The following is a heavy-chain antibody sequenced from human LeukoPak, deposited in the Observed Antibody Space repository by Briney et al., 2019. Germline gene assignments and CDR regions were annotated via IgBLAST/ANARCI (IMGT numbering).Heavy chain of an antibody. Sequence: GGSLRLSCAASGFTFDDYAMHWVRQVPGKGLEWVSLILGDGSSTNYADSVKGRFTVSRDNAKSTLYLQMNTLRAEDTAVYYCVRDLPQTGYSYDYWGQGTLVTVSS. J-gene: IGHJ4*02. CDR3: VRDLPQTGYSYDY. D-gene: IGHD5-18*01. V-gene: IGHV3-43*02. CDR1: GFTFDDYA. CDR2: ILGDGSST.